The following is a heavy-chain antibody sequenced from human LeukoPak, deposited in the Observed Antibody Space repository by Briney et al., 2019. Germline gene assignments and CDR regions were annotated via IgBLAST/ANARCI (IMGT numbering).Heavy chain of an antibody. D-gene: IGHD2-15*01. J-gene: IGHJ6*02. Sequence: GASVKVSCKSSGYTFTSCGISWVRQAPGQGLGWMGWISAYNGNTNYAQKLQGRVTMTTDTSTSTAYMELRSLRSDDTAVYHCAREAGRYCSGGSCYGMDVWGQGTTVTVSS. CDR3: AREAGRYCSGGSCYGMDV. CDR1: GYTFTSCG. V-gene: IGHV1-18*01. CDR2: ISAYNGNT.